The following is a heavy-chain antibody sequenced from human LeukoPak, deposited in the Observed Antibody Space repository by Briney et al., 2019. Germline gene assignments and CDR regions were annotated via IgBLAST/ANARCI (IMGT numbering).Heavy chain of an antibody. CDR2: IDHSGTI. Sequence: PSETLSLTCSVSGYSISSGYYWGWIRKPPGKGLEWIGSIDHSGTIYYNPSFKSRVTISVDTSKNQFSLKLNSVTAADTAVYHCARVMDYYDRDGYPPPAAADYWGQGTLVTVSS. CDR3: ARVMDYYDRDGYPPPAAADY. D-gene: IGHD3-22*01. V-gene: IGHV4-38-2*02. CDR1: GYSISSGYY. J-gene: IGHJ4*02.